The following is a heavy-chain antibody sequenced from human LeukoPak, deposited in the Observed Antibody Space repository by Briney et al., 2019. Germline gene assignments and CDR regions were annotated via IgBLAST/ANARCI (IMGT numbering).Heavy chain of an antibody. CDR1: GYTFTNYG. J-gene: IGHJ4*02. Sequence: ASVKVSCKASGYTFTNYGISWVRQAPGQGLEWMGWISAYNGNTNYAQKFQGRVTMTTDTSTSTAYMELMSLRSDDTAVYYCAREVTYYYDSSGYYYAYFDYWGQGTLVTVSS. CDR2: ISAYNGNT. V-gene: IGHV1-18*01. CDR3: AREVTYYYDSSGYYYAYFDY. D-gene: IGHD3-22*01.